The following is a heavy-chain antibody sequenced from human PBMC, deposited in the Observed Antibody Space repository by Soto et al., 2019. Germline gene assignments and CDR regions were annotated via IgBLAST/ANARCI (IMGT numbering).Heavy chain of an antibody. J-gene: IGHJ6*02. CDR3: VREEASGSSGLTYYYYYNGMDV. V-gene: IGHV3-23*01. D-gene: IGHD3-10*01. CDR2: ISGSGQTT. Sequence: EVQLLESGGGLGQPGGSLRLSCAGSGFTFSRFAMSWVRQVPGKGLEWVSAISGSGQTTYYADSVKGRFTVSRDNSNNTLYLQMNSLRAEDTAVYYCVREEASGSSGLTYYYYYNGMDVWGQGTTVTVSS. CDR1: GFTFSRFA.